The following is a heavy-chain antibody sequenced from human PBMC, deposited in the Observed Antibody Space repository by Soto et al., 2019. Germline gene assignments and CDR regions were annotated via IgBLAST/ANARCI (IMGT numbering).Heavy chain of an antibody. CDR1: GYTFPSYG. CDR2: FSAYNGNT. D-gene: IGHD3-9*01. CDR3: ARDDTKFYDIAVYCYYYGMDV. J-gene: IGHJ6*02. Sequence: QVPLVQSGAEVKKPRASVKVSCKASGYTFPSYGISWVRQAPGQGLVWMGWFSAYNGNTHYAQKLQGIVTITTDTSTNTAYMELRSLRSDDAAAYYCARDDTKFYDIAVYCYYYGMDVWGQGTTVTVSS. V-gene: IGHV1-18*01.